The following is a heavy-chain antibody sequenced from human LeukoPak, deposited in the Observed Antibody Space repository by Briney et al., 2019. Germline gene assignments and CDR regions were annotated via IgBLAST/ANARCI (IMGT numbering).Heavy chain of an antibody. V-gene: IGHV4-59*01. CDR2: IYSSGTT. CDR3: ARVRPAAYFDY. D-gene: IGHD2-2*01. CDR1: GGSISGYY. Sequence: SETLSLTCTVSGGSISGYYWSWIRQPPGKGLEWIGYIYSSGTTNYNPSLKSQITISLDTSKNQFSLKLSSVTAADTAVYYCARVRPAAYFDYWGQGTLVTVSS. J-gene: IGHJ4*02.